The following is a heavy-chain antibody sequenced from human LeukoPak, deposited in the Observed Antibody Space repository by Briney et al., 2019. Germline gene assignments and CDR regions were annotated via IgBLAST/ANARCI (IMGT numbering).Heavy chain of an antibody. CDR2: INWNGGST. Sequence: GGSLRLSCAASGITFDDYGMSRVRQAPGKGLEWVSGINWNGGSTGYADSVKGRFTISRDNAKNSLYLQMNSLRAEDTALYYCARVISFVVVPAAQYFDYWGQGTLVTVSS. V-gene: IGHV3-20*04. D-gene: IGHD2-2*01. J-gene: IGHJ4*02. CDR3: ARVISFVVVPAAQYFDY. CDR1: GITFDDYG.